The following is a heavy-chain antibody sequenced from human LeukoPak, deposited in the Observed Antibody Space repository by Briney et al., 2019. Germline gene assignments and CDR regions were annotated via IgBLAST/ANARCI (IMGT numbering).Heavy chain of an antibody. CDR1: GGSISGYY. CDR2: IYYSGTT. J-gene: IGHJ4*02. D-gene: IGHD6-19*01. V-gene: IGHV4-59*01. CDR3: AKDRSDSSGWYYFDY. Sequence: SETLSLTCTVSGGSISGYYWSWIRQPPGKGLEWIGYIYYSGTTNYNPSLKSRVTISVDTSKNQFSLKLTPVTAADTAVYYCAKDRSDSSGWYYFDYWGQGTLVTVSS.